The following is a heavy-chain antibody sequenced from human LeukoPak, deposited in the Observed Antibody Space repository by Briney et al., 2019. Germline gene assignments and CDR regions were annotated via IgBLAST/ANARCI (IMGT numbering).Heavy chain of an antibody. J-gene: IGHJ3*02. D-gene: IGHD3-3*01. Sequence: GGSLRLSCAASGLTFSSYGMHWVRQAPGKGLEWVAFIRYDGSNKYYADSVKGRFTISRDNSKNTLYLQMNSLRAEDTAVYYCAKDLAFWSGYYVGAFDIWGQGTMVTVSS. V-gene: IGHV3-30*02. CDR2: IRYDGSNK. CDR1: GLTFSSYG. CDR3: AKDLAFWSGYYVGAFDI.